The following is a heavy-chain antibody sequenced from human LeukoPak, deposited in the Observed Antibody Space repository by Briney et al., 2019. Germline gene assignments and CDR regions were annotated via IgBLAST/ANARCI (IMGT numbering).Heavy chain of an antibody. CDR1: GFTFSTYW. D-gene: IGHD4-17*01. Sequence: GGSLRLSCAASGFTFSTYWMHWVRRAPGTGLVWVSRIKSDGSAPSYADSVKGRFTISRDNAKNTLYLQMNSLRAEDTAIYYCARAFYGDYKLDYWGQGTLVTVSS. CDR2: IKSDGSAP. J-gene: IGHJ4*02. V-gene: IGHV3-74*01. CDR3: ARAFYGDYKLDY.